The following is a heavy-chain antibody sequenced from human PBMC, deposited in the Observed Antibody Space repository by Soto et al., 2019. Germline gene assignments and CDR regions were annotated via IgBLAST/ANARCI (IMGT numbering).Heavy chain of an antibody. J-gene: IGHJ4*02. CDR1: GFTFSSYW. CDR2: IKQDGSEK. D-gene: IGHD3-10*01. V-gene: IGHV3-7*01. Sequence: GGSLRLSCAASGFTFSSYWMSWVRQAPGKGLEWVANIKQDGSEKYYVDSVKGRFTISRDNAKNSLYLQMNSLRAEDTAVYYCARVALWFGELWGNYFDYWGQGTLVTVSS. CDR3: ARVALWFGELWGNYFDY.